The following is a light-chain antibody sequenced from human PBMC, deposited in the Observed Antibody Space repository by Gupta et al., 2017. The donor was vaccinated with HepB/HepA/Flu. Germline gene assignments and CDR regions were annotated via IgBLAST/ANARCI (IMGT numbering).Light chain of an antibody. J-gene: IGKJ1*01. V-gene: IGKV3-20*01. CDR2: GAS. CDR3: QQYGASRRT. CDR1: QSVSSSF. Sequence: EIVLTQSPGTLSLSPGERATLSCRASQSVSSSFFAWYQQKPGQAPRLLIFGASRRATGIPDRFSGSGSGTDFTLTISRLEPEDFAVYYCQQYGASRRTFGQGTKVEIK.